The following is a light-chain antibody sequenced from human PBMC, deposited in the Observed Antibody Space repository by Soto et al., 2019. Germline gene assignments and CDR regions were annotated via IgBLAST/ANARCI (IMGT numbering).Light chain of an antibody. Sequence: EIVLTQSPGTLSLSPGERATLSCRASQSVSSSYLAWYQQKPGRAPRLLIYGASTRATGIPARFSGSGSGTDFTLTISRLEPEDFAVYYCHQYGGSSTFGQGTKVDIK. CDR1: QSVSSSY. CDR3: HQYGGSST. CDR2: GAS. V-gene: IGKV3-20*01. J-gene: IGKJ1*01.